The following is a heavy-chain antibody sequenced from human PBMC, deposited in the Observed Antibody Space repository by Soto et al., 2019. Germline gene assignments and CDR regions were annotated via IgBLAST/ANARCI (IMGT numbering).Heavy chain of an antibody. CDR3: ARLLQPSSELPTFVDY. CDR1: GYSFTGYW. CDR2: IYPGDSDT. J-gene: IGHJ4*02. Sequence: GESLKISCKGSGYSFTGYWIGWVRQMPGKGLEWMGIIYPGDSDTRYSPSFQGQVTISADKSISTAYLQWSSLKASDTAMYYCARLLQPSSELPTFVDYWGQGTLVTVSS. D-gene: IGHD1-7*01. V-gene: IGHV5-51*01.